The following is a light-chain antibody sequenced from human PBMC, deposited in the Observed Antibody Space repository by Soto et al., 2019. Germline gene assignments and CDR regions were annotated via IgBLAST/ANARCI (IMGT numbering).Light chain of an antibody. CDR3: QQSYCSPIYT. Sequence: DIQMTQSPSSLAASVGDRGTITCRASESIRSYLDWYQQKPGKAPKLLIYAASSLQSGVPSRFSGSGSRTHFTLTTSSLPPQDFATSYCQQSYCSPIYTLGQGTTVDTK. CDR1: ESIRSY. V-gene: IGKV1-39*01. J-gene: IGKJ2*01. CDR2: AAS.